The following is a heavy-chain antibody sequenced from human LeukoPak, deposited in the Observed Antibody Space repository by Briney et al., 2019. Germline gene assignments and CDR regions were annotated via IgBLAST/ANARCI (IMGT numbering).Heavy chain of an antibody. CDR3: GYSLIRGVIRD. CDR2: IKHIGST. J-gene: IGHJ4*02. Sequence: SETLSLTCGVYGGSFSGYYWSWTRQPPGKGLEWIAEIKHIGSTNYNPSLKSRVTTSVDTSKKQFSLKLSSVTAADTAVYYCGYSLIRGVIRDWGQGALVTVSS. CDR1: GGSFSGYY. V-gene: IGHV4-34*01. D-gene: IGHD3-10*01.